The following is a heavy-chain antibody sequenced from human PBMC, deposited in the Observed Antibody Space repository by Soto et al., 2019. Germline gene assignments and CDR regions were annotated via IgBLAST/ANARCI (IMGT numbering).Heavy chain of an antibody. CDR1: GYTFTSYD. Sequence: ASVKVSCKASGYTFTSYDINWVRQATGQGLEWMGWMNPNSGNTGYAQKFQGRVTMTRNTSISTAYMELSSLRSEDTAVYYCARRDYYGSGTDDAFDIWGQGTMVTVSS. CDR2: MNPNSGNT. D-gene: IGHD3-10*01. V-gene: IGHV1-8*01. CDR3: ARRDYYGSGTDDAFDI. J-gene: IGHJ3*02.